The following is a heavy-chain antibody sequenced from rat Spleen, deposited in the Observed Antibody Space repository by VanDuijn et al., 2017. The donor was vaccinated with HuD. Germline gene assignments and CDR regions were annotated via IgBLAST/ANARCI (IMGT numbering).Heavy chain of an antibody. CDR3: ASPAGYFDY. Sequence: EVQLVESGGGLVQPGRSLRLSCAASGFTFSDYNMAWVRQTPTKGLEWVASISTGGGNTYYRDSVKGRFTVSRDNAKSTLYLQMDSLRSEDTATYYCASPAGYFDYWGQGTLVTVSS. D-gene: IGHD4-4*01. J-gene: IGHJ3*01. V-gene: IGHV5-25*01. CDR1: GFTFSDYN. CDR2: ISTGGGNT.